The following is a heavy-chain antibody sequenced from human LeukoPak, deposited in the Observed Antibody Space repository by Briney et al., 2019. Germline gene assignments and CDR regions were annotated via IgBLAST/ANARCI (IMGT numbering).Heavy chain of an antibody. D-gene: IGHD2-15*01. CDR1: GYTFTSYG. V-gene: IGHV1-18*01. CDR3: ARHYCSGGSCYSKWFDP. J-gene: IGHJ5*02. CDR2: ISAYNGNT. Sequence: ASVKVSCKASGYTFTSYGISWVRQAPGQGLEWMGWISAYNGNTNYAQKLQGRVTMTTDTFTSTAYMELRSLRSDDTAVYYCARHYCSGGSCYSKWFDPWGQGTLVTVSS.